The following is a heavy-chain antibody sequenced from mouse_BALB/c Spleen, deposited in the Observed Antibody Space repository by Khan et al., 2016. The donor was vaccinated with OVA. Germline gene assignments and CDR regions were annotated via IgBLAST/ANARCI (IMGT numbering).Heavy chain of an antibody. CDR2: IDPENDNT. D-gene: IGHD2-3*01. J-gene: IGHJ3*01. CDR3: ARAGYSPWFAY. Sequence: VQLKESGAELVRPGALVKLSCKDSGFNIKDYYIHWVKQRPEQGLEWIGWIDPENDNTIYDPKFQGKANITADTSSNTAYLHFSSLTSEDTAVYYCARAGYSPWFAYWGQGTLVTVSA. CDR1: GFNIKDYY. V-gene: IGHV14-1*02.